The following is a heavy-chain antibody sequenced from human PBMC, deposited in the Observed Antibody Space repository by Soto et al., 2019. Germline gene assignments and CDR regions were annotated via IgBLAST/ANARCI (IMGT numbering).Heavy chain of an antibody. CDR3: ARPDTHCSSTSCYLYFQH. D-gene: IGHD2-2*01. Sequence: SETLSLTCPVSGGSISSSSYYWGWIRQPPGKGLEWIGSIYYSGSTYYNPSLKSRVTISVDTSKNQFSLKLSSVTAADTAVYYCARPDTHCSSTSCYLYFQHWGQGTLVTVSS. CDR2: IYYSGST. CDR1: GGSISSSSYY. J-gene: IGHJ1*01. V-gene: IGHV4-39*01.